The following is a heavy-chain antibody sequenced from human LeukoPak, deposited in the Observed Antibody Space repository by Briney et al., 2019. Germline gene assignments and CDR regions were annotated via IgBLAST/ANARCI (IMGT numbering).Heavy chain of an antibody. V-gene: IGHV3-30*18. Sequence: PGGSLRLSCAASGFTFSSYGMHWVRQAPGKGLEWVAVISYDGSVTYYTDSVKGRFTISRDNSKNTLYLQMNSLRAEDTAVYYCAKGDDASGLAAILDYWGQGTLVTVSS. CDR3: AKGDDASGLAAILDY. CDR2: ISYDGSVT. CDR1: GFTFSSYG. D-gene: IGHD2-2*02. J-gene: IGHJ4*02.